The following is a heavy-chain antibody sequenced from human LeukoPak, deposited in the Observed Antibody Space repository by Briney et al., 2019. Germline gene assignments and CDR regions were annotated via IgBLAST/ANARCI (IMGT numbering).Heavy chain of an antibody. CDR1: GFTFSDYY. CDR2: ISSSGSTI. Sequence: PGGSLRLSCAASGFTFSDYYMSWIRQAPGKGLEWVSYISSSGSTIYYADSVKGRFTISRDNAKNSLYLQMNSLRAEDTAVYYCARVRWNDSPRVDYYYYMDVWGKGTTVTVSS. D-gene: IGHD1-1*01. V-gene: IGHV3-11*04. CDR3: ARVRWNDSPRVDYYYYMDV. J-gene: IGHJ6*03.